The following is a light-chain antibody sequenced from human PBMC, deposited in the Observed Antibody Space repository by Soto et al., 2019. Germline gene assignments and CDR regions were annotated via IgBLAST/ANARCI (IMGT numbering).Light chain of an antibody. J-gene: IGLJ2*01. CDR2: GNS. CDR3: QSYDSSLSVV. Sequence: QAVVTQPPSVSGAPGPRVTISCTGSSSNIGAGYDVHWYQQLPGTAPKLLIYGNSNRPSGVPDRFSGSKSGTSASLAITGLQAEDEADYYCQSYDSSLSVVFGGGTKLPVL. CDR1: SSNIGAGYD. V-gene: IGLV1-40*01.